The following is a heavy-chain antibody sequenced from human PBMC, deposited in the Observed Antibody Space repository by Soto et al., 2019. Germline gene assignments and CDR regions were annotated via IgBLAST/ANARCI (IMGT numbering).Heavy chain of an antibody. Sequence: QPGGSLRLSCAASGFTFSSYGMHWVRQAPGKGLEWVAVIWYDGSNKYYADSVKGRFTISRDNSKNTLYLQMNSLRAEDTAVYYCARDVKQWLVPGYWGQGTLVTVSS. D-gene: IGHD6-19*01. CDR3: ARDVKQWLVPGY. CDR1: GFTFSSYG. V-gene: IGHV3-33*01. CDR2: IWYDGSNK. J-gene: IGHJ4*02.